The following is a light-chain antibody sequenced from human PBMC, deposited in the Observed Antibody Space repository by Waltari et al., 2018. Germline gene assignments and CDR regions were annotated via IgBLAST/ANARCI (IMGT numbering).Light chain of an antibody. Sequence: QLVLTQSPSASASLGASVKLTCTLSSGHSSNVIAWHQQQPEKGPRYLMKIRSDGSHSKGDEIPDRFSGSSSVAERYLTISSLQSEDEADYYCQTGGHGTWVFGGGTKLTVL. J-gene: IGLJ3*02. CDR3: QTGGHGTWV. CDR1: SGHSSNV. CDR2: IRSDGSH. V-gene: IGLV4-69*01.